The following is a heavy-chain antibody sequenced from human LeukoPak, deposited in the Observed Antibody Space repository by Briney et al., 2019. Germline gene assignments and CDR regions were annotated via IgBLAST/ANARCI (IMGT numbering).Heavy chain of an antibody. Sequence: QSGGSLRLSCAASGFTFSSYAMHWVRQAPGKGLEWVAVISYDGSNKYYADSVKGRFTISRDNSKNTLYLQMNSLRAEDTAVYYCASDYSSSSKVSFDYWGRGTLVTVSS. CDR1: GFTFSSYA. J-gene: IGHJ4*02. V-gene: IGHV3-30*04. CDR3: ASDYSSSSKVSFDY. CDR2: ISYDGSNK. D-gene: IGHD6-6*01.